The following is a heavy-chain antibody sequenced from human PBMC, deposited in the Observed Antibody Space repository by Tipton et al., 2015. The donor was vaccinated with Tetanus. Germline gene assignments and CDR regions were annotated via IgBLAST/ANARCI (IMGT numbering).Heavy chain of an antibody. CDR3: ARAVRFYYDSSTYYQYYCDS. Sequence: TLSLTCNVSGGSISGGGYSWSWIRQPPGPGKGLEWIGYIYESGTTHYNPSLKSRVTLSLDMSKNHVSLNLTSVTAADTAVYYCARAVRFYYDSSTYYQYYCDSWGQGTLVTVSS. CDR2: IYESGTT. CDR1: GGSISGGGYS. D-gene: IGHD3-22*01. J-gene: IGHJ4*02. V-gene: IGHV4-30-2*01.